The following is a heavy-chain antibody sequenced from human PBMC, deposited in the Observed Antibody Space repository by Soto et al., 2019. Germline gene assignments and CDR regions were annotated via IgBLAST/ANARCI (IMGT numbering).Heavy chain of an antibody. CDR1: GYTFTSYG. CDR2: ISAYNGNT. CDR3: ARELLYIVVVTDDYYYYGMDV. V-gene: IGHV1-18*01. Sequence: QVQLVQSGAEVKKPGASVKVSCKASGYTFTSYGISWVRQAPGQGLEWMGWISAYNGNTNYAQKLQGRVTMTTDTSTSTAYMELRSLRSDDTAVYYCARELLYIVVVTDDYYYYGMDVWGQGTMVTVSS. D-gene: IGHD2-21*02. J-gene: IGHJ6*02.